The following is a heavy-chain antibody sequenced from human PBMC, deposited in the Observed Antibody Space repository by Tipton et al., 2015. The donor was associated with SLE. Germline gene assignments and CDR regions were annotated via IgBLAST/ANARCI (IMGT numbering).Heavy chain of an antibody. CDR1: GGSFSGYY. CDR3: ARGAQDILTGYYFDY. Sequence: LRLSCAVYGGSFSGYYWSWIRQPPGKGLEWIGEINHSGSTNYNPSLKSRVTISVDTSKNQFSLKLSSVTAADTAVYYCARGAQDILTGYYFDYWGQGTLVTVSS. V-gene: IGHV4-34*01. D-gene: IGHD3-9*01. CDR2: INHSGST. J-gene: IGHJ4*02.